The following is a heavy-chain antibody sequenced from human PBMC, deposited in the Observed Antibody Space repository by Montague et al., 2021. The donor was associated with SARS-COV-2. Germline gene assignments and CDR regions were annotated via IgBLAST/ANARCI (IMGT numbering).Heavy chain of an antibody. V-gene: IGHV4-59*01. CDR2: VHHTWST. J-gene: IGHJ4*02. D-gene: IGHD2-15*01. CDR1: GDSISSYY. CDR3: ARAQKTCFIANCVNYFDV. Sequence: SETLSLTCDVSGDSISSYYWSWIRQSPGKGLEWIGYVHHTWSTNYTPSLKTRVTLSLDTPKNHFSLKLRSETAADTAIYYCARAQKTCFIANCVNYFDVWGQGALVTVSS.